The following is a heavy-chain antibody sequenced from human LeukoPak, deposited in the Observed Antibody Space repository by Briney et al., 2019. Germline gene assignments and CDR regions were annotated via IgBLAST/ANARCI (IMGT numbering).Heavy chain of an antibody. V-gene: IGHV4-34*01. CDR1: GGSFSGYY. J-gene: IGHJ4*02. Sequence: SETLSLTCAVYGGSFSGYYWSWVRQPPGKGLEWIGEINHSGSTNYNPSLKSRVTISVDTSKNQFSLKLSSVTAADTAVYYCARRLYYYDSSGYYFDYWGQGTLVTVSS. D-gene: IGHD3-22*01. CDR2: INHSGST. CDR3: ARRLYYYDSSGYYFDY.